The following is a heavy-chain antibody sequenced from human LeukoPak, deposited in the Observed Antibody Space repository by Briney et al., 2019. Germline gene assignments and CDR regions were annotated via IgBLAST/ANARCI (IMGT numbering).Heavy chain of an antibody. V-gene: IGHV3-23*01. J-gene: IGHJ4*02. CDR3: ATAWTITMIVDPYYFDY. Sequence: PGGSLRLSCAASGFTFSSCAMSWVRQAPGKGLEWVSAISGSGGSTYYADSVKGRFTISRDNSKNTLYLQMNSLRAEDTAVYYCATAWTITMIVDPYYFDYWGQGTLVTVSS. CDR2: ISGSGGST. CDR1: GFTFSSCA. D-gene: IGHD3-22*01.